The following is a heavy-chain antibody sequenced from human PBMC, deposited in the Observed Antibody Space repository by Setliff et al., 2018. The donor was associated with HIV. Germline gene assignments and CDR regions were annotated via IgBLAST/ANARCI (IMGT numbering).Heavy chain of an antibody. D-gene: IGHD6-19*01. Sequence: SETLSLTCAVSGGSFSAYYWSWIRQPPGEGLEWIGEINHSGSTNYNPSLKSRVTISIDTSRKQFSLRLNSVTAADTAIYYCAREERGWSNRGAFDIWGRGTLVTVSS. CDR2: INHSGST. CDR1: GGSFSAYY. CDR3: AREERGWSNRGAFDI. J-gene: IGHJ2*01. V-gene: IGHV4-34*01.